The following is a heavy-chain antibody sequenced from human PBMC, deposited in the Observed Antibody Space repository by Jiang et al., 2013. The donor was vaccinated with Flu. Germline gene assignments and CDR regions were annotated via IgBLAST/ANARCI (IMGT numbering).Heavy chain of an antibody. D-gene: IGHD3-22*01. V-gene: IGHV7-4-1*02. CDR1: GYTFTSYA. CDR3: AREVYYYDSSGQTAFDY. CDR2: INTNTGNP. Sequence: QSGSELKKPGASVKVSCKASGYTFTSYAMNWVRQAPGQGLEWMGWINTNTGNPTYAQGFTGRFVFSLDTSVSTAYLQISSLKAEDTAVYYCAREVYYYDSSGQTAFDYWGQGTLVTVSS. J-gene: IGHJ4*02.